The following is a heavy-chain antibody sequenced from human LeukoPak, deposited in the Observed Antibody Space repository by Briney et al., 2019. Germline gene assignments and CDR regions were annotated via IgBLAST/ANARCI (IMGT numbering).Heavy chain of an antibody. CDR1: GFTFSSFA. CDR3: ARRCGSTCFDY. V-gene: IGHV3-23*01. J-gene: IGHJ4*02. Sequence: GRSLRLSCAASGFTFSSFAMSWVRQAPGKGLEWVSGISGSGGSTYYADSVKGRFTISRDNSKNTLYVQMNGLRAEDTAVYYCARRCGSTCFDYWGQGTLVTVPS. CDR2: ISGSGGST. D-gene: IGHD6-13*01.